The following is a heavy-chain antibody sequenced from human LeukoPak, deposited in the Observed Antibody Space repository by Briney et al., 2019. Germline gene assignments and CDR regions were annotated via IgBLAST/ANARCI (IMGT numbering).Heavy chain of an antibody. Sequence: SETLSLTCTVSGGSISSYYWSWIRQPPGKGLEWIGYIYYSGSTNYNPSLKSRVTISVDTSKNQFSLKLSSVTAADTAVYYCARRPDILTGYSPWGQGTLVTVSS. CDR3: ARRPDILTGYSP. CDR2: IYYSGST. D-gene: IGHD3-9*01. CDR1: GGSISSYY. V-gene: IGHV4-59*08. J-gene: IGHJ5*02.